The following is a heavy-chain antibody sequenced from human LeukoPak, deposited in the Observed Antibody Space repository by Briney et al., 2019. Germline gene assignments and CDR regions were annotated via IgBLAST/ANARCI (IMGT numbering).Heavy chain of an antibody. CDR1: GTHFTSYW. CDR2: IYPGDSDT. Sequence: GASLEISYKGAGTHFTSYWIAWGRPMPGKGVEWRGIIYPGDSDTRYGPPFEGQVTLSVDKSTNTAYLQWNSLKASDTATYFCARHGPRSANTDYLDYWGQGSLVTVSS. D-gene: IGHD5-12*01. CDR3: ARHGPRSANTDYLDY. V-gene: IGHV5-51*01. J-gene: IGHJ4*02.